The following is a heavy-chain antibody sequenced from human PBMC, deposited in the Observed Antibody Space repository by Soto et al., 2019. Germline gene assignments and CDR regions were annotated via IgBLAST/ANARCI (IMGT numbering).Heavy chain of an antibody. D-gene: IGHD3-3*02. CDR2: MNPNSGNT. CDR3: ARAQHFWSGYEGVFDP. V-gene: IGHV1-8*01. Sequence: ASVKVSCKASGYTFTSYDMNWVRQATGQGLEWMGWMNPNSGNTGYAQKFQGRVTMTRNTSISTAYMELSSLRSEDTAVYYCARAQHFWSGYEGVFDPWGQGTLVTVSS. CDR1: GYTFTSYD. J-gene: IGHJ5*02.